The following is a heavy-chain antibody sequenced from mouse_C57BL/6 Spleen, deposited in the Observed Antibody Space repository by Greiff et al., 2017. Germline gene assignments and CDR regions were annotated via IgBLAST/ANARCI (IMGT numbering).Heavy chain of an antibody. CDR1: GFTFSDYY. J-gene: IGHJ2*01. D-gene: IGHD4-1*01. CDR3: ARPSGTGYFDY. V-gene: IGHV5-12*01. CDR2: ISNGGGST. Sequence: EVHLVESGGGLVQPGGSLKLSCAASGFTFSDYYMYWVRQTPEKRLEWVAYISNGGGSTYYPDTVKGRFTISRDNAKNTLYLQMSRLKSEDTAMYYCARPSGTGYFDYWGQGTTLTVSS.